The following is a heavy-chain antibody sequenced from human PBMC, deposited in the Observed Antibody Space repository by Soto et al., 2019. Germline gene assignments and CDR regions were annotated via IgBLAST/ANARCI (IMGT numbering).Heavy chain of an antibody. J-gene: IGHJ4*02. D-gene: IGHD2-2*01. CDR3: ARLASTEEYRYYFAY. Sequence: PSETLSLTCTVSGGSISSGGYYWSWIRQHPGKGLEWIGYIYYSGSTYYNPSLKSRVTISVDTSKNQFSLKLSSVTAADTAVYYCARLASTEEYRYYFAYWGQGTLVTVSS. CDR1: GGSISSGGYY. V-gene: IGHV4-31*03. CDR2: IYYSGST.